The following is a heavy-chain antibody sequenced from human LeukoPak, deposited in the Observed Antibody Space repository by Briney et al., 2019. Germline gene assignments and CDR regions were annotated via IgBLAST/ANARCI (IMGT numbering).Heavy chain of an antibody. CDR3: ARELAAAGTGGFDP. V-gene: IGHV4-59*01. CDR2: IYYSGST. CDR1: GGSISSYY. J-gene: IGHJ5*02. Sequence: PTETLSLTCTVSGGSISSYYWSWIRQPPGKGLEWIGYIYYSGSTNYNPSLKSRVTISVDTSKNQFSLKLSSVTAADTAVYYCARELAAAGTGGFDPWGQGTLVTVSS. D-gene: IGHD6-13*01.